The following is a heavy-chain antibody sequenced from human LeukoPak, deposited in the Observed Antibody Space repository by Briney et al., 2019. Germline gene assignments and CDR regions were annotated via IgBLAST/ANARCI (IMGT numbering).Heavy chain of an antibody. D-gene: IGHD6-13*01. Sequence: GASVKVSCKVSGYTLTELSMHWVQQAPGKGLEWMGGFDPEDGETIYAQKFQGRVTMTEDTSTDTAYMELGSLRSEDTAVYYCATDPRIAAALYYFDYWGQGTLVTVSS. CDR2: FDPEDGET. V-gene: IGHV1-24*01. CDR1: GYTLTELS. CDR3: ATDPRIAAALYYFDY. J-gene: IGHJ4*02.